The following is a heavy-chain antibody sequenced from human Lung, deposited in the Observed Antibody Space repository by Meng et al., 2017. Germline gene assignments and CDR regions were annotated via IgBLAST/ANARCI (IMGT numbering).Heavy chain of an antibody. J-gene: IGHJ4*02. D-gene: IGHD4-11*01. CDR3: ARGPTTMAHDFDY. Sequence: HVQLQQWGAGLLMPSETLSLTCVVSGGSFSDYYWSWIRQPPGKGLEWIGEINHSGSTNYNPSLESRATISVDTSQNNLSLKLSSVTAADSAVYYCARGPTTMAHDFDYWGQGTLVTVSS. V-gene: IGHV4-34*01. CDR1: GGSFSDYY. CDR2: INHSGST.